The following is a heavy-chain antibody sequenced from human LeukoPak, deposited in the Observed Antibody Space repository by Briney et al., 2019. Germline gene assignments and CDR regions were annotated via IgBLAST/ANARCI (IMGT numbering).Heavy chain of an antibody. D-gene: IGHD3-22*01. CDR1: GYSFAIYW. CDR2: IFPGDSDT. J-gene: IGHJ4*02. Sequence: GESLKISCKGSGYSFAIYWIGWVRQMPGKGLEWMGIIFPGDSDTRYSPSFQGQVTISADKSISTAYLQWSSLKASDTAMYYCARRLTYDSRAYYCLDYWGQGTLVTVSS. V-gene: IGHV5-51*01. CDR3: ARRLTYDSRAYYCLDY.